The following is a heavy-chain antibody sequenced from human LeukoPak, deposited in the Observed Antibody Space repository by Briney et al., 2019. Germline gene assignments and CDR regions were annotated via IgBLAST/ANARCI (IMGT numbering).Heavy chain of an antibody. CDR1: EYTFTNYD. CDR3: ARIISVYHYYMDV. CDR2: MNPNSGNT. D-gene: IGHD2/OR15-2a*01. V-gene: IGHV1-8*01. Sequence: ASVKVSCKASEYTFTNYDINWVRQATGQGLEWMGWMNPNSGNTGYAQKFQGRVSMTRSTSINTAYMELYSLRSEDTAIYYCARIISVYHYYMDVWGKGTTVTVSS. J-gene: IGHJ6*03.